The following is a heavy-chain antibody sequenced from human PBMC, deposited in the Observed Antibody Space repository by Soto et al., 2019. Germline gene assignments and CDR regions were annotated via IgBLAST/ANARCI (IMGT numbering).Heavy chain of an antibody. Sequence: GGSLRLSCAASGFTFSSYAMSWVRQAPGKGLEWVSAISGSGGSTYYADSVKGRFTISRDNSKNTLYLQMNSLRAEDTAVYYCAKDPKVTAAGTTFLDVAGGTLPNAYWGQGT. CDR1: GFTFSSYA. D-gene: IGHD6-13*01. J-gene: IGHJ4*02. CDR2: ISGSGGST. V-gene: IGHV3-23*01. CDR3: AKDPKVTAAGTTFLDVAGGTLPNAY.